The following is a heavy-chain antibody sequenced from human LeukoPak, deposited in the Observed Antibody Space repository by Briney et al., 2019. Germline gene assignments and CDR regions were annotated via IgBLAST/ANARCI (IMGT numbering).Heavy chain of an antibody. CDR1: GFTFDDYA. D-gene: IGHD6-13*01. J-gene: IGHJ6*03. CDR3: AKGYSSSRAWVYYMDV. V-gene: IGHV3-43D*03. CDR2: ISWDGGST. Sequence: GGSLRLSCAVSGFTFDDYAMHWVRQAPGKGLEWVSLISWDGGSTYYADSVKGRFTISRDNSKNSLYLQMNSLRAEDTALYYCAKGYSSSRAWVYYMDVWGKGTTVTVSS.